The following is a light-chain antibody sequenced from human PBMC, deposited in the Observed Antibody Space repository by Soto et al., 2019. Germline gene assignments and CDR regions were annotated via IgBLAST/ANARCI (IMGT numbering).Light chain of an antibody. Sequence: QSVLTQPPSASGSPGQSVTISCTGTSSDVGGYDYVSWYQQHPGKAPKLMIFEVSKRPSGVPDRFSGSKSGNTASLTVSGLQAEDEADYYCSSYAGNTKGDFGTGTKVTVL. V-gene: IGLV2-8*01. CDR3: SSYAGNTKGD. J-gene: IGLJ1*01. CDR2: EVS. CDR1: SSDVGGYDY.